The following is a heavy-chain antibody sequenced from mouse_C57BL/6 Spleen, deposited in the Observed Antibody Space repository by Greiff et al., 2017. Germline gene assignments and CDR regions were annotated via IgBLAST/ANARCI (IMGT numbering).Heavy chain of an antibody. D-gene: IGHD1-1*01. V-gene: IGHV1-52*01. CDR3: ARFTTVVATKAMDY. CDR1: GYTFTSYW. CDR2: IDPSDSET. J-gene: IGHJ4*01. Sequence: QVQLQQPGAELVRPGSSLKLSCKASGYTFTSYWMHWVKQRPIQGLEWIGNIDPSDSETHYNQKFKDKATLTVDKSSCTAYMQLSSLTSEDSAVYYCARFTTVVATKAMDYWGQGTSVTVSS.